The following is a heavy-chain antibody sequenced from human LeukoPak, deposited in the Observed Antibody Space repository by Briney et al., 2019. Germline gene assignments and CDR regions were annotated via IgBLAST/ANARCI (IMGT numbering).Heavy chain of an antibody. CDR3: ARADGDSSGYIGAFFDY. CDR1: GYTLTELS. D-gene: IGHD3-22*01. Sequence: ASVKVSCKVSGYTLTELSMHWVRQAPGQGLEWMGRINPNSGGTNYAQKFQGRVTMTRDTSISTAYMELSRLRSDDTALYYCARADGDSSGYIGAFFDYWGQGTLVTVSS. J-gene: IGHJ4*02. CDR2: INPNSGGT. V-gene: IGHV1-2*06.